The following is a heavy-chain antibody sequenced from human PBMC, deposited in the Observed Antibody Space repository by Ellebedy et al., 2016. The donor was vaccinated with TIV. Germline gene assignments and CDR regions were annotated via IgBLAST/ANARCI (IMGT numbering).Heavy chain of an antibody. CDR2: IKQDGSEK. CDR1: GFTFSSYW. CDR3: AKDSSTSSYYYYGMDV. V-gene: IGHV3-7*01. Sequence: GGSLRLXXAASGFTFSSYWMSWVRQAPGKGLEWVANIKQDGSEKYYVDSVKGRFTISRDNSKNTLYLQMNSLRAEDTAVYYCAKDSSTSSYYYYGMDVWGQGTTVTVSS. J-gene: IGHJ6*02. D-gene: IGHD5/OR15-5a*01.